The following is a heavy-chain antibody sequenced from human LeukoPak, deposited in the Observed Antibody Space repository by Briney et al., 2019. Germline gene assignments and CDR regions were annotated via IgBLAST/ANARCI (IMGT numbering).Heavy chain of an antibody. D-gene: IGHD3-22*01. CDR3: AKDPGAYYYDSSGYPGY. Sequence: GGSLRLSCAASGFTFSSYSMNWVRQAPGKGLEWVSYISSSSSTIYYADSVKGRFTISRDNSKNTLYLQMNSLRAEDTAVYYCAKDPGAYYYDSSGYPGYWGQGTLVTVSS. CDR1: GFTFSSYS. J-gene: IGHJ4*02. CDR2: ISSSSSTI. V-gene: IGHV3-48*01.